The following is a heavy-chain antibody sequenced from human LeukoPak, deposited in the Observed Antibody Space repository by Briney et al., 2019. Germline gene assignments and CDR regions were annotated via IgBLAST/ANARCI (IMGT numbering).Heavy chain of an antibody. CDR2: IYYSGST. D-gene: IGHD5-12*01. CDR3: ARLDIVATIFDY. CDR1: GGSLSSSSYY. Sequence: SETLSLTCTVSGGSLSSSSYYWGWLRPPPGKGLEWIGSIYYSGSTYYNPSLKSRVTISVDTSKNQFSLKLSSVTAADTAVYYCARLDIVATIFDYWGQGTLVTVSS. J-gene: IGHJ4*02. V-gene: IGHV4-39*01.